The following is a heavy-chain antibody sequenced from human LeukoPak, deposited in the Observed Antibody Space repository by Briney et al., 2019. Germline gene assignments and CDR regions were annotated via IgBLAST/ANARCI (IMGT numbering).Heavy chain of an antibody. Sequence: GGSLRLSCAAYGVRFDDYGMTWVRQAPGKGLEWVSDINWTGASTGYADSVEGRFTISRDNAKNSLYLQMNSLRADDTALYYCARGSRGTPGQWGQGTLVTVSS. D-gene: IGHD3-16*01. CDR3: ARGSRGTPGQ. CDR1: GVRFDDYG. CDR2: INWTGAST. J-gene: IGHJ4*02. V-gene: IGHV3-20*04.